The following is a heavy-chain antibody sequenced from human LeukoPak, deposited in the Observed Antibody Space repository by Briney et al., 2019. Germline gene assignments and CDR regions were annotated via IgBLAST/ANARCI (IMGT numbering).Heavy chain of an antibody. CDR3: ARALDRITMVRGVQENACDI. V-gene: IGHV3-48*01. J-gene: IGHJ3*02. CDR2: ISSSSSTI. CDR1: GFTFSSYS. D-gene: IGHD3-10*01. Sequence: PGGSLRLSCAASGFTFSSYSMNWVRQAPGKGLEWVSYISSSSSTIYYADSVKGRFTISRDNAKNSLYLQMNSLRAEDTAVYYCARALDRITMVRGVQENACDIWGQGTMVTVSS.